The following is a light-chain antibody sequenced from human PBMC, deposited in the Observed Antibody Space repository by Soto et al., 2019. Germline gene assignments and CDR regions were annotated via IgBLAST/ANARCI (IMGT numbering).Light chain of an antibody. CDR2: GAS. V-gene: IGKV3-20*01. CDR3: QQYGSSPFT. Sequence: EIVLTQSPGTLSLSPGERATLSCRASHSVSSSYLAWYQQKPGQAPRLLIYGASSRATGIPDRFSGSGSGTDFTLTISRLEPEDFAVYYCQQYGSSPFTFGPGTQVDIK. J-gene: IGKJ3*01. CDR1: HSVSSSY.